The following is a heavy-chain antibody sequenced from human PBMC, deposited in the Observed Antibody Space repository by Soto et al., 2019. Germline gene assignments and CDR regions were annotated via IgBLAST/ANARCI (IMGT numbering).Heavy chain of an antibody. CDR3: ARQNGYYYYYHMDV. Sequence: PSETLSLTCTVSGGSISSYYWSWIRQPPGKGLEWIGYIYYSGSTNYNPSLKSRVTISVDTSKNQFSLKLSSVTAADTAVYYCARQNGYYYYYHMDVWGKGTTVTVSS. CDR1: GGSISSYY. J-gene: IGHJ6*03. D-gene: IGHD1-1*01. CDR2: IYYSGST. V-gene: IGHV4-59*08.